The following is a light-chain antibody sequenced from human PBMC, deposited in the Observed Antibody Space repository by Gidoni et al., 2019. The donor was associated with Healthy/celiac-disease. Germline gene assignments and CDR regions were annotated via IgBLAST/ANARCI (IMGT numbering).Light chain of an antibody. CDR2: DVS. CDR3: CSYAGSYTLV. V-gene: IGLV2-11*01. CDR1: SSDVGGYNY. Sequence: QSALTQPLSVSGSPGQSVTISCTGTSSDVGGYNYVSWYQQHPGKAPKLMIYDVSKRPSGVTDRCSGSKSGNTASLTISGLQAEDEADYYCCSYAGSYTLVFGGGTKLTVL. J-gene: IGLJ2*01.